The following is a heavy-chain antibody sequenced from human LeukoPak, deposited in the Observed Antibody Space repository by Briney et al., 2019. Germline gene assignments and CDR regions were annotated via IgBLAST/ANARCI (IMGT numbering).Heavy chain of an antibody. J-gene: IGHJ3*02. CDR1: GFTFSTNP. Sequence: GGSLRLSCAASGFTFSTNPMSWVRQAPGKGLEWVSAISPDNTYYADSVKGRLTISRDDSKNTVYLQMNSPRAEDAARYYCVKEHVDRAFTRSFEIWGQGTVVTVSS. CDR3: VKEHVDRAFTRSFEI. V-gene: IGHV3-23*01. D-gene: IGHD3-10*01. CDR2: ISPDNT.